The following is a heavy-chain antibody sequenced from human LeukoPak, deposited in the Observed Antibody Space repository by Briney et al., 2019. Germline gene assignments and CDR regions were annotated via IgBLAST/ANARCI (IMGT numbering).Heavy chain of an antibody. J-gene: IGHJ4*02. CDR1: GYTLTELS. Sequence: ASVKVSCKVSGYTLTELSMHWVRQAPGKGLEWMGGFDPEDGETIYAQKFQGRVTITADKSTSTAYMELSSLRSEDTAVYYCAREVRDYYDSSGYYGINFDYWGQGTLVTVSS. D-gene: IGHD3-22*01. CDR3: AREVRDYYDSSGYYGINFDY. CDR2: FDPEDGET. V-gene: IGHV1-24*01.